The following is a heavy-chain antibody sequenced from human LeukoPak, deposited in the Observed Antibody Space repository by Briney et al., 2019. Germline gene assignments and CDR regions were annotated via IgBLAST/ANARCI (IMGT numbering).Heavy chain of an antibody. CDR1: GAAISDYF. CDR2: ISTTGST. CDR3: ARLPYGGYESDAFDI. J-gene: IGHJ3*02. D-gene: IGHD5-12*01. Sequence: SETLSLTCTVSGAAISDYFWSWIRQPAGKDLEWIGRISTTGSTYFNPSLQSRVRMSVDSSKTHFSLRLSSVTAADTAVYYCARLPYGGYESDAFDIWGQGAMVTVSS. V-gene: IGHV4-4*07.